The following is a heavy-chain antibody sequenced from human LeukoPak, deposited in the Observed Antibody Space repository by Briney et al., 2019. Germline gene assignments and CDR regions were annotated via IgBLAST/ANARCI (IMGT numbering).Heavy chain of an antibody. CDR2: ISYDGTNK. V-gene: IGHV3-30-3*01. CDR1: GFTFTNYA. D-gene: IGHD2-21*02. J-gene: IGHJ4*02. CDR3: ARGFVLGAAKNYFDY. Sequence: GGSLRLSCAASGFTFTNYALHWVRQAPGKGLEWVAVISYDGTNKYYADSVKGRFTISRDNSKNTLSLQMNSLRAEDTALYYCARGFVLGAAKNYFDYWGQGALVTVST.